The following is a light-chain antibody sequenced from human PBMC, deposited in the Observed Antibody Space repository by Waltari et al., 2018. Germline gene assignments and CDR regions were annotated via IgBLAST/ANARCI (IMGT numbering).Light chain of an antibody. CDR1: SSNIGAGYD. Sequence: QSVLTQPPSVSGAPGQKVTISCTGSSSNIGAGYDVHWYQQLPGTAPKLLIYGNSNRPSGVPDRFSGSKSGPSASLAITGLQAEDEADYYCQSYDNSLTGSEVFGGGTKLTVL. V-gene: IGLV1-40*01. J-gene: IGLJ3*02. CDR2: GNS. CDR3: QSYDNSLTGSEV.